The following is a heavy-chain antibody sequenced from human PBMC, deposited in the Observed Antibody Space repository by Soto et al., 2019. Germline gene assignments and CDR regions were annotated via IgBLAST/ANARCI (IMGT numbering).Heavy chain of an antibody. D-gene: IGHD1-7*01. CDR2: IIPIFGTA. J-gene: IGHJ6*02. CDR3: ASHNMYNWNYEYYYGMDV. CDR1: GGTFSSYA. Sequence: GASVKVSCKASGGTFSSYAISWVRQAPGQGLEWMGGIIPIFGTANYAQKFQGRVTITADESTSTAYMELSSLRSEDTAVYYCASHNMYNWNYEYYYGMDVWGQGTMVTVSS. V-gene: IGHV1-69*13.